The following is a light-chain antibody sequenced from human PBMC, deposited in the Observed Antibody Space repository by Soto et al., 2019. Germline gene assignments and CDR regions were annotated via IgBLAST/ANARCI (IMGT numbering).Light chain of an antibody. CDR3: QHYNNWPHT. V-gene: IGKV3-15*01. Sequence: ERVMTQSPATLSVSPGERATLSSRASESVSSHLAWYQQKPGLAPRLLIYGASTRATGVPARFIGSGSGTEFTLTISSLQSEDFAIYYCQHYNNWPHTFGQGTKVDIK. J-gene: IGKJ2*01. CDR2: GAS. CDR1: ESVSSH.